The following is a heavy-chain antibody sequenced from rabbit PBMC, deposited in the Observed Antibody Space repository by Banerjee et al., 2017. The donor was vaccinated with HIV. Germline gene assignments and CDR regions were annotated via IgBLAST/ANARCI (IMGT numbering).Heavy chain of an antibody. CDR3: ARGDSGYYGWLDL. V-gene: IGHV1S40*01. Sequence: QSLEESGGDLVKPGASLTLTCTASGFSFSSTYYMCWVRQAPGKGLEWIGCIYTDSGTTHYASWAEGRFTISKTSSTTVTLQMTSLTAADTATYFCARGDSGYYGWLDLWGPGTLVTVS. CDR2: IYTDSGTT. J-gene: IGHJ5*01. D-gene: IGHD1-1*01. CDR1: GFSFSSTYY.